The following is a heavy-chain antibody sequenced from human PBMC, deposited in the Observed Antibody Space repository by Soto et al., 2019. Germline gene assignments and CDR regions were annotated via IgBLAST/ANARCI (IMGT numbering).Heavy chain of an antibody. J-gene: IGHJ4*02. CDR1: GFTFSSYS. D-gene: IGHD2-8*02. Sequence: GGSLRLSCAASGFTFSSYSMSWVRQAPGKGLEWVAAIWGDGSDKKYADSVKGRFTVSRDNSKNTLYLQMNSLRDEDTAVYFCARSGDCTGTSCHLRGPFDLWGQGTPVTVSS. V-gene: IGHV3-33*08. CDR2: IWGDGSDK. CDR3: ARSGDCTGTSCHLRGPFDL.